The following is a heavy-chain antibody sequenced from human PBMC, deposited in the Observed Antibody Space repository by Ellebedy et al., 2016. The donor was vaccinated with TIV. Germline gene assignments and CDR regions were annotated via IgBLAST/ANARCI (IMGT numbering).Heavy chain of an antibody. J-gene: IGHJ5*02. CDR1: GFTFSSYA. CDR3: AAERDGNGRQALGT. Sequence: GESLKISCAASGFTFSSYAMHWVRQAPAKGLERVAVISYDGSNKYYADSVKGRFTISRDNSKNTLYLQMRSLRVENTALYTCAAERDGNGRQALGTWGQGAQVTVSA. V-gene: IGHV3-30-3*01. CDR2: ISYDGSNK. D-gene: IGHD5-24*01.